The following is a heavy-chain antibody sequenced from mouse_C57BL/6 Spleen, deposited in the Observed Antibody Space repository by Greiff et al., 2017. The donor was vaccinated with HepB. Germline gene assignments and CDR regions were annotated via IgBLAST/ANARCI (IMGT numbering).Heavy chain of an antibody. Sequence: DVKLVESGPGMVKPSQSLSLTCTVTGYSITSGYDWHWIRHFPGNKLEWMGYISYSGSTNYNPSLKSRISITHDTSKNHFFLKLNSVTTEDTATYYCARGDDGYWYFDVWGTGTTVTVSS. CDR2: ISYSGST. V-gene: IGHV3-1*01. CDR1: GYSITSGYD. D-gene: IGHD2-12*01. J-gene: IGHJ1*03. CDR3: ARGDDGYWYFDV.